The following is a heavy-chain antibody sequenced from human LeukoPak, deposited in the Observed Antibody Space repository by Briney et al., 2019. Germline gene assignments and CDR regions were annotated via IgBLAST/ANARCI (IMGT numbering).Heavy chain of an antibody. V-gene: IGHV3-11*03. CDR2: ISSGSSHT. D-gene: IGHD4-17*01. CDR3: APWAPLQTTVTTSDS. CDR1: GFTFSDYY. J-gene: IGHJ4*02. Sequence: PGGSLRPSCAASGFTFSDYYMSWIRQAPGKGLEWVSYISSGSSHTNYADSVKGRFTISRDNAKNSLYLQMNSLRAEDTAVYYCAPWAPLQTTVTTSDSWGQGTLVTVSS.